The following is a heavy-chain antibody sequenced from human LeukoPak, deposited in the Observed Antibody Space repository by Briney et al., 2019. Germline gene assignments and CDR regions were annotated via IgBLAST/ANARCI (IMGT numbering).Heavy chain of an antibody. J-gene: IGHJ3*02. D-gene: IGHD3-10*01. Sequence: PGGSLRLSCAASGFTVSDYYMSWIRQAPGRGLEWVSYISSSSTYTNYAASVKGRFTISSDNAKSSLYLQMTTLRAEDPAVYLCPRDWMVQDAFHIWGQGTMVTVSS. V-gene: IGHV3-11*05. CDR3: PRDWMVQDAFHI. CDR1: GFTVSDYY. CDR2: ISSSSTYT.